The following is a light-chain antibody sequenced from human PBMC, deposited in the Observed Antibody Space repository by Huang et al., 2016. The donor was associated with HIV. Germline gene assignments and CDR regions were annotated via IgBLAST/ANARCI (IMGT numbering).Light chain of an antibody. V-gene: IGKV4-1*01. J-gene: IGKJ1*01. CDR1: QSVLSPSNNRNH. Sequence: DIVMTQSPDSLAVSLGERATISCVSSQSVLSPSNNRNHLAWYQQKPRQQPKLLIYWASTRESGVPDRFRGSGSATDFTLTIDNLQAEDVALYFCQQYYSIPGFGQGTYVEV. CDR2: WAS. CDR3: QQYYSIPG.